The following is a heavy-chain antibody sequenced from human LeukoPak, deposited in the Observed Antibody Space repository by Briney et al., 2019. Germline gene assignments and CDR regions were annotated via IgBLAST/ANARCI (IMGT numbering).Heavy chain of an antibody. CDR2: IRYDGSNK. V-gene: IGHV3-30*02. Sequence: QPGGSLRLSCAASGFTFSSYGMHWVRQAPGKGLEWVAFIRYDGSNKYYADSVKGRFTISRDNSKNTLYRQMNSLRAEDTAVYYCAKEMVWGSVDYYYGMDVWGQGTTVTVSS. CDR3: AKEMVWGSVDYYYGMDV. CDR1: GFTFSSYG. D-gene: IGHD2-8*01. J-gene: IGHJ6*02.